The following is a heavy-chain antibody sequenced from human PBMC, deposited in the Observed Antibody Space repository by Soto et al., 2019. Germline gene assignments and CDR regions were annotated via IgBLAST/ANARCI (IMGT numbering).Heavy chain of an antibody. D-gene: IGHD2-21*01. CDR2: IDGDGTIT. J-gene: IGHJ4*02. V-gene: IGHV3-74*01. CDR1: GFTFSRHW. CDR3: ARAGLIISHSYYFDS. Sequence: EVELVESGGNLVQPGGSLRLSCTASGFTFSRHWMHWVRQTPGKGLVWVSRIDGDGTITTYADSVRGRFTISRDNAKNTLYLQMNSLRADDTAVYYCARAGLIISHSYYFDSWGQGALVTVSS.